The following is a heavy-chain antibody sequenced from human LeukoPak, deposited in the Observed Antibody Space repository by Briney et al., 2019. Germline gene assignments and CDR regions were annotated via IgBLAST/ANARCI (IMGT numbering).Heavy chain of an antibody. CDR1: GFTFSSYG. CDR2: ISSSSSTI. CDR3: ARGSRGWGITMIVVVNDAFDI. V-gene: IGHV3-48*02. J-gene: IGHJ3*02. D-gene: IGHD3-22*01. Sequence: GGSLRLSCAASGFTFSSYGMHWVRQAPGKGLEWVSYISSSSSTIYYADSVKGRFTISRDNAKNSLYLQMNSLRDEDTAVYYCARGSRGWGITMIVVVNDAFDIWGQGTMVTVSS.